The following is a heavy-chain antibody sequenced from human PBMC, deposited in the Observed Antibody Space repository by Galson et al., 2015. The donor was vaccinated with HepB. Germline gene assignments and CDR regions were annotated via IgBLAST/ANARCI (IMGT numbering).Heavy chain of an antibody. CDR3: ARDGEGFGEFSNYFAY. Sequence: SLRLSCAVSGFTFSSYAMHWVRQAPGKGLEWVAVISYDGDNKFYADSVKGRFTISRDNTKNTLYVQMNSLRAGDTAVYYCARDGEGFGEFSNYFAYWGQGTLVTVSS. D-gene: IGHD3-10*01. V-gene: IGHV3-30-3*01. CDR2: ISYDGDNK. CDR1: GFTFSSYA. J-gene: IGHJ4*02.